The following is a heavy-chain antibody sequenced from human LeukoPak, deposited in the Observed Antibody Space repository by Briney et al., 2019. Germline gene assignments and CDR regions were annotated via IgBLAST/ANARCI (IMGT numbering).Heavy chain of an antibody. CDR1: GFTFDDYA. V-gene: IGHV3-9*01. CDR2: ISWNSGSI. Sequence: GRSLRLSCAASGFTFDDYAMHWVRQAPGKGLEWVSGISWNSGSIGYADSVKGRFTISRDNAKNSLYLQMNSLRAEDTALYYCAKDTAYDISTGYYNYWGQGTLVTVSS. J-gene: IGHJ4*02. CDR3: AKDTAYDISTGYYNY. D-gene: IGHD3-9*01.